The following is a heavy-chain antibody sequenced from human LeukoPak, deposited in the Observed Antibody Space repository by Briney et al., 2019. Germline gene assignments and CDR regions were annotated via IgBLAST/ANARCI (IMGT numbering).Heavy chain of an antibody. CDR2: IKNKASNYIT. V-gene: IGHV3-72*01. D-gene: IGHD3-16*01. CDR3: GCFTNVFDY. Sequence: SGGSLRLSCAASGFTFSDYYMYWVRQAPGKGLEWVGRIKNKASNYITQYAPSVKGRFTTSRDDSKNSLYLQMNNLKTEDTAVSSCGCFTNVFDYWGQGTLVPVSS. CDR1: GFTFSDYY. J-gene: IGHJ4*02.